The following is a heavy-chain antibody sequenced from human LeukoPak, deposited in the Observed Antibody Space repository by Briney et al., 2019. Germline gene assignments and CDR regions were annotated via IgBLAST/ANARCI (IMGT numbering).Heavy chain of an antibody. CDR1: GGSFSGYY. Sequence: SETLSLTRAVHGGSFSGYYWSWIQQPPGKGLEWIGEINHSGSTNYNPSLKSRVSISVDTSKNQFSLKLSSVTAADTAVYYCASWSCSGGSCYLGFWFWGQGTLVTVSS. J-gene: IGHJ4*02. V-gene: IGHV4-34*01. D-gene: IGHD2-15*01. CDR3: ASWSCSGGSCYLGFWF. CDR2: INHSGST.